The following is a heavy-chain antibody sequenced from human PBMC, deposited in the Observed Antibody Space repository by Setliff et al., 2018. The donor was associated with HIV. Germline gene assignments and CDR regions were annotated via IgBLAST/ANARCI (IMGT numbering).Heavy chain of an antibody. CDR3: AKYTFYDDTSGYFARRYFDL. Sequence: PSETLSLTCAVYGGSFNDYYWNWIRQPAGKGLEWIGRIHSTGSTHYNPSLKSRVTMSVDTSKNQFSLKLSSVTAADTAVYYCAKYTFYDDTSGYFARRYFDLWGRGTLVTVSS. V-gene: IGHV4-59*10. D-gene: IGHD3-22*01. J-gene: IGHJ2*01. CDR2: IHSTGST. CDR1: GGSFNDYY.